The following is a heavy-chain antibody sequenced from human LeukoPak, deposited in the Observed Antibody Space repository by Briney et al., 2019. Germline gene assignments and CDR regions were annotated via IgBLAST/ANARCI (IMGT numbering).Heavy chain of an antibody. CDR3: ARDLRSYGFREDDAFDI. J-gene: IGHJ3*02. CDR2: ISSSSSYI. D-gene: IGHD5-18*01. Sequence: GGSLRLSCVASGFTFSSYSMNWVRQAPGKGLEWVSSISSSSSYIYYADSVKGRFTISRDNAKNSLYLQMNSLRAEDTAVYYCARDLRSYGFREDDAFDIWGQGTMVTVSS. V-gene: IGHV3-21*01. CDR1: GFTFSSYS.